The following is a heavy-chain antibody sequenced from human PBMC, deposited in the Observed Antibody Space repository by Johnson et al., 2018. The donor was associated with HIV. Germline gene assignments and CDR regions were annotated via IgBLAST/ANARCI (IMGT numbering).Heavy chain of an antibody. CDR2: INTAGDT. Sequence: VQLVESGGGLVQPGGSLRLSCAASGFTFSSYDMHWVRQVTGKGLEWVSAINTAGDTFYPGSVKGRFTISRDHAKNSFYLQMNSLTVGDTALYYCARDPGGMDGSFDIWGQGTTVTVSS. V-gene: IGHV3-13*01. CDR1: GFTFSSYD. D-gene: IGHD3-16*01. J-gene: IGHJ3*02. CDR3: ARDPGGMDGSFDI.